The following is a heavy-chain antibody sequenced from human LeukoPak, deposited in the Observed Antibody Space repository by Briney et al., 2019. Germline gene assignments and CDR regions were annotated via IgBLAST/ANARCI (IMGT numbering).Heavy chain of an antibody. V-gene: IGHV3-30*04. CDR3: AKEVGDSSGYYFPPDY. J-gene: IGHJ4*02. CDR2: ISYGGSNK. CDR1: GFTFSDYA. Sequence: LRLSCXASGFTFSDYAIHWVRQAPGKGLEWVAVISYGGSNKFYADSVKGRFTISRDNSKNTLYLQMNSLRAEDTAVYYCAKEVGDSSGYYFPPDYWGQGTLVTVSS. D-gene: IGHD3-22*01.